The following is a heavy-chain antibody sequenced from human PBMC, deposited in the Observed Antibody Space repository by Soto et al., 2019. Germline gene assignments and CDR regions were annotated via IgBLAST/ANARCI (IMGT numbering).Heavy chain of an antibody. J-gene: IGHJ4*02. Sequence: QVQLVESGGGVVQPGRSLRLSCAASGFTFSSYAMHWVRQAPGKGLEWVAVISYDGSNKYYADSVKGRFTISRDNSNNTLYLQMNSLRAEDTAVYYCARETTMGIQLWFGYWGQGTLVTVSS. D-gene: IGHD5-18*01. CDR3: ARETTMGIQLWFGY. V-gene: IGHV3-30-3*01. CDR2: ISYDGSNK. CDR1: GFTFSSYA.